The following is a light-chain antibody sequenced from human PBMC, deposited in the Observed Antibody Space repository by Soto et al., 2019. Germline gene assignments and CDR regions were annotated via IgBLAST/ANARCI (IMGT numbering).Light chain of an antibody. J-gene: IGKJ1*01. CDR2: KAS. CDR1: QTISSW. V-gene: IGKV1-5*03. CDR3: QQYNSSP. Sequence: DIQMTQSPSTLSGSVGDRVTITCRASQTISSWLAWYQQKPGKAPKLLIYKASTLKSGVPSRFSGSGSGTEFTLTISSLQPDDFATYYCQQYNSSPFGQGTKVDIK.